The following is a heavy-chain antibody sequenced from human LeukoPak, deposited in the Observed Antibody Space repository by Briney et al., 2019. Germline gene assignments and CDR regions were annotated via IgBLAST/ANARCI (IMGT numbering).Heavy chain of an antibody. CDR2: IIPIFGTA. CDR1: GGTFSSYA. CDR3: ARYSPVVREYYFDY. D-gene: IGHD4-23*01. J-gene: IGHJ4*02. V-gene: IGHV1-69*05. Sequence: SVKVSCKASGGTFSSYAISWVRQAPGQGLEWMGGIIPIFGTANYAQKLQGRVTMTTDTSTSTAYMELRSLRSDDAAVYYCARYSPVVREYYFDYWGQGTLVTVSS.